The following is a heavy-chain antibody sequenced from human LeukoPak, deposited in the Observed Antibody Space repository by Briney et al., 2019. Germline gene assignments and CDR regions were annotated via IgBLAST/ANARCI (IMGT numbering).Heavy chain of an antibody. CDR1: TGSISSYY. V-gene: IGHV4-4*07. CDR2: IYTNGST. Sequence: SQTLSLTYTVSTGSISSYYWSSIRQPAGNRPHSLTRIYTNGSTNYNPSLKSRVTMSVDTSKNQFSLKLSSVTAADTAVYYCARGGYCGGDCYPYYFDYWGQGTLVTVSS. D-gene: IGHD2-21*02. J-gene: IGHJ4*02. CDR3: ARGGYCGGDCYPYYFDY.